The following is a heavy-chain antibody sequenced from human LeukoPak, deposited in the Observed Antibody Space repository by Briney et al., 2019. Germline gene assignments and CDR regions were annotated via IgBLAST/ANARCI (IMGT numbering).Heavy chain of an antibody. J-gene: IGHJ4*02. V-gene: IGHV4-59*01. CDR1: GGSISSYY. CDR3: ASGRIYGGNTPFDY. D-gene: IGHD4-23*01. Sequence: SETLSLTCTVSGGSISSYYWSWIRQPPGKGLEWIGYIYYSGSTNYNPSLKSRVTISVDTSKNQFSLKLSSVTAADTAVYYCASGRIYGGNTPFDYWGQGTLVTVSS. CDR2: IYYSGST.